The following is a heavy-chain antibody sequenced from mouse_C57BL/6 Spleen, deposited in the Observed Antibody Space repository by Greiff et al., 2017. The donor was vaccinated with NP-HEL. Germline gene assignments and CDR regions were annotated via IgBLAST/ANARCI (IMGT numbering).Heavy chain of an antibody. CDR3: ARPIYYGYDRHYAMDY. J-gene: IGHJ4*01. CDR1: GYTFTSYW. CDR2: IDPSDSET. Sequence: QVQLKQPGAELVRPGSSVKLSCKASGYTFTSYWMHWVKQRPIQGLEWIGNIDPSDSETHYNQKFKDKATLTVDKSSSTAYMQLSSLTSEDSAVYYCARPIYYGYDRHYAMDYWGQGTSVTVSS. V-gene: IGHV1-52*01. D-gene: IGHD2-2*01.